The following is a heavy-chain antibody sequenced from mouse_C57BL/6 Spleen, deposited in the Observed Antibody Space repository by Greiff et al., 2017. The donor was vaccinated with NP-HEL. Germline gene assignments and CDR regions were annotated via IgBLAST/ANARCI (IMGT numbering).Heavy chain of an antibody. CDR2: INPNNGGT. CDR1: GYTFTDYY. D-gene: IGHD1-1*02. J-gene: IGHJ4*01. Sequence: EVQLQQSGPELVKPGASVKISCKASGYTFTDYYMNWVKQSHGKSLEWIGDINPNNGGTSYNQKFKGKATLTVDKSSSTAYMELRSLTSEDSAVXYCARDYALYYYAMDYWGKGTSVTVSS. CDR3: ARDYALYYYAMDY. V-gene: IGHV1-26*01.